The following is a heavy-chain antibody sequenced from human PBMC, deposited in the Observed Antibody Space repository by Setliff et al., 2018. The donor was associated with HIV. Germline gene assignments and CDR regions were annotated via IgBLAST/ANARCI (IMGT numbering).Heavy chain of an antibody. J-gene: IGHJ4*02. CDR3: ARQPLYNDYDWRSYYFDY. Sequence: SETLSLTCPVSGYSISSGCYWGWIRQPPGKGLEWIGSMYHTGSTYYSPSLNSRFTIPVDTSKNQFSLKLRSVTAADTAVYYCARQPLYNDYDWRSYYFDYWGQGSLVTVSS. D-gene: IGHD5-12*01. V-gene: IGHV4-38-2*01. CDR1: GYSISSGCY. CDR2: MYHTGST.